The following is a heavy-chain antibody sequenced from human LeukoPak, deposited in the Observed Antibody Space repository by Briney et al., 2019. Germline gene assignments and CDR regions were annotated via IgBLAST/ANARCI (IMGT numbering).Heavy chain of an antibody. Sequence: SETLSLTCTVSGGSISSYYWSWIRQPPGKGLEWIGYIYSIGSTNYNPSLKSRVTISVDTSKNQFSLKLSSVTAADTAVYYCAALNIATRPWCFDYWGQGTLVTVSS. V-gene: IGHV4-59*01. CDR1: GGSISSYY. CDR3: AALNIATRPWCFDY. J-gene: IGHJ4*02. CDR2: IYSIGST. D-gene: IGHD6-6*01.